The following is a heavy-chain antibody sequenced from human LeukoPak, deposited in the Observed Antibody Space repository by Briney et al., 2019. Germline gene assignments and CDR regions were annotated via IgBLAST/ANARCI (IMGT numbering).Heavy chain of an antibody. Sequence: GASVKVSCKASGYTFTGYYMHWVRQAPGQGLEWMEWINPNSGGTNYAQKFQGRVTMTRDTSISTAYMELSRLRSDDTAVYYCARDGGYSYVVYFDYWGQGTLVTVPS. D-gene: IGHD5-18*01. CDR2: INPNSGGT. J-gene: IGHJ4*02. CDR1: GYTFTGYY. V-gene: IGHV1-2*02. CDR3: ARDGGYSYVVYFDY.